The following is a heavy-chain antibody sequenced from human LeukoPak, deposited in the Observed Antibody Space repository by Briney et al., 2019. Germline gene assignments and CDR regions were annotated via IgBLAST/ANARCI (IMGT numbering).Heavy chain of an antibody. J-gene: IGHJ4*02. Sequence: PSETLSLTCTVSGGSIGSSSYYWGWIRQPPGTGLEWIGSIYYSGSTYYNPSLKSRVTISVDTSKNQFSLKLSSVTAADTAVYYCARTKKDIVVVVAATPFDYWGQGTLVTVSS. CDR1: GGSIGSSSYY. CDR3: ARTKKDIVVVVAATPFDY. D-gene: IGHD2-15*01. V-gene: IGHV4-39*01. CDR2: IYYSGST.